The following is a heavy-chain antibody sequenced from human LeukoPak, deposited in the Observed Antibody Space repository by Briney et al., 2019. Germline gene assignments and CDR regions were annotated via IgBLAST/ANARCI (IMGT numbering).Heavy chain of an antibody. CDR1: GGSFSGYY. D-gene: IGHD3-10*01. Sequence: SETLSLTCAVYGGSFSGYYWSWIRQPPGKGLEWIGEINHSGSTNYNPSLKSRVTISVDTSKNQFSLKLSSVTAADTAVYYCASFRPMVRGSDAFDIWGQGTMVTVSS. CDR2: INHSGST. CDR3: ASFRPMVRGSDAFDI. V-gene: IGHV4-34*01. J-gene: IGHJ3*02.